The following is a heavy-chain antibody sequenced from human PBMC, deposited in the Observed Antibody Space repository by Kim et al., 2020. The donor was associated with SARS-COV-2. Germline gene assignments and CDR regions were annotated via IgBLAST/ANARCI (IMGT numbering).Heavy chain of an antibody. CDR2: MNPNSGNT. CDR1: GYTFTSYD. CDR3: ARGRLNYDYVWGSYLDQDNTPLGYYVDY. D-gene: IGHD3-16*02. J-gene: IGHJ4*02. V-gene: IGHV1-8*01. Sequence: ASVKVSCKASGYTFTSYDINWVRQATGQGLEWMGWMNPNSGNTGYAQKFQGRVTMTRNTSISTAYMELSSLRSEDTAVYYCARGRLNYDYVWGSYLDQDNTPLGYYVDYWGQGTLVTVSS.